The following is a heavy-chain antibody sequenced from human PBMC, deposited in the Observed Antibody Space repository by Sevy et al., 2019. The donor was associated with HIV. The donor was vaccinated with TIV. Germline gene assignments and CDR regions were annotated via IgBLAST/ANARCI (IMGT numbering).Heavy chain of an antibody. CDR2: IRYDGSNK. D-gene: IGHD2-8*01. J-gene: IGHJ6*02. Sequence: GGSLRLSCAASGFTFSTYDMHWVRQAPGKGLEWVAYIRYDGSNKYYADSVRGRFSISRDNSKSALYLQLNSLRAEDTAVYYCARGRKTTQEWLEELDYYYGMDVWGQGTTVPVSS. CDR1: GFTFSTYD. CDR3: ARGRKTTQEWLEELDYYYGMDV. V-gene: IGHV3-30*02.